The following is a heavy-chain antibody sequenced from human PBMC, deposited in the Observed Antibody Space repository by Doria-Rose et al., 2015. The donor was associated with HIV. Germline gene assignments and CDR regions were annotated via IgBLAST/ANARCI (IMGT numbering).Heavy chain of an antibody. CDR1: GVSLSSPGMG. Sequence: SGPVQVKPTETLTLTCTVSGVSLSSPGMGVSWIRQPPGKALEWLANIFSDDDRSYKTSLKSRLTISRGTAKSQVVLTMTDMDPVDTATYYCARIKSSRWYHKYYFDFWGQGTLVIVSA. V-gene: IGHV2-26*01. J-gene: IGHJ4*02. D-gene: IGHD6-13*01. CDR2: IFSDDDR. CDR3: ARIKSSRWYHKYYFDF.